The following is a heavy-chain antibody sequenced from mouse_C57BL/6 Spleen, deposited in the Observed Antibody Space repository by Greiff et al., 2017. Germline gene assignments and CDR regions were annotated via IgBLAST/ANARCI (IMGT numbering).Heavy chain of an antibody. CDR3: ARHEDAYYYGSSYDGYFDV. Sequence: QVQLKQSGAELVKPGASVKLSCKASGYTFTEYTIHWVKQRSGQGLEWIGWFYPGSGSIKYNEKFKDKATLTADKSSSTVYMELSRLTSEDSAVXYCARHEDAYYYGSSYDGYFDVWGTGTTVTVSS. J-gene: IGHJ1*03. D-gene: IGHD1-1*01. CDR1: GYTFTEYT. CDR2: FYPGSGSI. V-gene: IGHV1-62-2*01.